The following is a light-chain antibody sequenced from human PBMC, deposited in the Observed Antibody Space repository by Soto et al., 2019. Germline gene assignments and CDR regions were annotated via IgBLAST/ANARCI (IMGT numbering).Light chain of an antibody. V-gene: IGKV3-20*01. J-gene: IGKJ2*01. Sequence: EIVLTQSPATLYLSPGERATLSCRASQSVSTYLAWYQQKPGQAPRLLIYDASNRATGIPDRFSGSGSGTDFTLTISRLEAADSAVYYCQQYGNSPVTFGQGTKLEIK. CDR3: QQYGNSPVT. CDR1: QSVSTY. CDR2: DAS.